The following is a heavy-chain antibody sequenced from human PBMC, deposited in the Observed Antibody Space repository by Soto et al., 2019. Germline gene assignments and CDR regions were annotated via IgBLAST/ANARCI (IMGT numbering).Heavy chain of an antibody. CDR3: ARDSGWIDY. CDR1: GGSISSGDYY. Sequence: LSXNCTISGGSISSGDYYWSWIRQPPGKGLEWIGYIYYSGSTYYNPSLKSRVTISVDTSKNQFSLKLSSVTAADTAVYYCARDSGWIDYWGQGTLVTVSS. D-gene: IGHD6-19*01. V-gene: IGHV4-30-4*01. J-gene: IGHJ4*02. CDR2: IYYSGST.